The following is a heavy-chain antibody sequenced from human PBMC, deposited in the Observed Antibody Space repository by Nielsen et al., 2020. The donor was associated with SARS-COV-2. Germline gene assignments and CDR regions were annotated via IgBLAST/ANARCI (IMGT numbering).Heavy chain of an antibody. CDR1: GGSISSSNW. CDR3: AKGAGLYGMDV. V-gene: IGHV4-4*02. Sequence: GSLRLSCAVSGGSISSSNWWSWVRQPPGKGLEWIGEIYHSGSTNYNPSLKSRVTISVDTSKNQFSLKLSSVTAADTAVYYCAKGAGLYGMDVWGQGTTVTVSS. CDR2: IYHSGST. J-gene: IGHJ6*02.